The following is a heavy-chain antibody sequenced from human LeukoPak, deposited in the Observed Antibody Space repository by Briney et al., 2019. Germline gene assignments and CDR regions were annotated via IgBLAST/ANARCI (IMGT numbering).Heavy chain of an antibody. Sequence: ASVKVSCKASGGTFSSYAISWVRQAPGQGLEWMERIIPILGIANYAQKFQGRVTITADKSTSTDYMELSSLRSEDTAVYYCASHGSGSRTIDYWGQGTLVTVSS. CDR1: GGTFSSYA. CDR3: ASHGSGSRTIDY. D-gene: IGHD3-10*01. CDR2: IIPILGIA. J-gene: IGHJ4*02. V-gene: IGHV1-69*04.